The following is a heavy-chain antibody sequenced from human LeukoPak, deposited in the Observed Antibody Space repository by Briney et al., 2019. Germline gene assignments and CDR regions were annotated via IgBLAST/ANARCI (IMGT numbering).Heavy chain of an antibody. J-gene: IGHJ1*01. D-gene: IGHD3-10*01. CDR2: IIPIFGTA. V-gene: IGHV1-69*05. CDR3: ARGYYYGSGSFEYFQH. Sequence: SVKVSCKASGGTFSSYAISWVRQAPGQGLEWMGGIIPIFGTANYAQKFQGRVTITTDESTSTAYMELSSLRSEDTAVYYCARGYYYGSGSFEYFQHWGQGTLVTVSS. CDR1: GGTFSSYA.